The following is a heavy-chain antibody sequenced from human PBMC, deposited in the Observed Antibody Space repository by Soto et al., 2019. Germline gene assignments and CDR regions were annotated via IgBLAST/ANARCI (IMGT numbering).Heavy chain of an antibody. V-gene: IGHV1-69*01. CDR2: IIPILGIT. D-gene: IGHD1-20*01. CDR3: ARDPRSITGTTSSEDFQH. CDR1: GGTFSGYA. J-gene: IGHJ1*01. Sequence: QAQLMQSGAEVKKPGSSVKVSCKASGGTFSGYAISWVRQAPGQGLEWMGGIIPILGITNYAQKFQGRITLAADESTGTVYMDLRSLRSEDTAVYYCARDPRSITGTTSSEDFQHWGQGTLVSVSS.